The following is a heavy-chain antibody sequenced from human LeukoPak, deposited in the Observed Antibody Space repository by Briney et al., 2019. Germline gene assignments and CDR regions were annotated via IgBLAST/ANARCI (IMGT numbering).Heavy chain of an antibody. CDR3: ATRVAGIDY. V-gene: IGHV3-23*01. Sequence: GGSLRLSCAASGFTFRSYGMSWVRQAPGKGLEWVSAISASGGGTYNADSVKGRFTISRDNSKNTLYLHMNSLRAEDTAVYYCATRVAGIDYWGQGTLVTVSS. CDR2: ISASGGGT. J-gene: IGHJ4*02. D-gene: IGHD6-19*01. CDR1: GFTFRSYG.